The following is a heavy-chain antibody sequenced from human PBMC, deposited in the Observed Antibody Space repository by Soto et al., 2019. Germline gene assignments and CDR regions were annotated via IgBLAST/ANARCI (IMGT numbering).Heavy chain of an antibody. V-gene: IGHV3-30-3*01. CDR1: GFTFSSYA. Sequence: GGSLRLSCAASGFTFSSYAMHWVRQAPGKGLEWVAVILYDGSNKYYADSVKGQFTISRDNSKNTLYLQMNSLRAEDTAVYYCARDRTDYYFDYWGQGTLVTVSS. D-gene: IGHD4-17*01. J-gene: IGHJ4*02. CDR3: ARDRTDYYFDY. CDR2: ILYDGSNK.